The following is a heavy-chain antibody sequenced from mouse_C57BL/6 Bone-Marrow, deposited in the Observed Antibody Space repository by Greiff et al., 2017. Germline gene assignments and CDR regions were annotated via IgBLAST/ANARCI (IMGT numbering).Heavy chain of an antibody. CDR1: GYTFTSYW. Sequence: QVQLQQPGAELVMPGASVKLSCKASGYTFTSYWMHWVKPRPGQGLEWIGEIDPSDSYTNYNQKFKGKSTLTVDKSSSTAYMQLSSLTSEDSAVXYCARDYGSSYDWYFDVWGTGTTVTVAS. CDR2: IDPSDSYT. D-gene: IGHD1-1*01. V-gene: IGHV1-69*01. CDR3: ARDYGSSYDWYFDV. J-gene: IGHJ1*03.